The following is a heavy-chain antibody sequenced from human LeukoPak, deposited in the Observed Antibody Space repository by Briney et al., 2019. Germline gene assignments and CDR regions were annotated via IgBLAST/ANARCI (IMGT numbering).Heavy chain of an antibody. V-gene: IGHV3-23*01. J-gene: IGHJ4*02. D-gene: IGHD6-19*01. CDR1: GFTFSSYA. CDR3: AKGYSSGWYFFDN. Sequence: GGSLRLSCTASGFTFSSYAMNWVRQAPGKGLEWVSAISGSGGSTHYADSVKGRFTISRDDSKNTLYLQMNSLRAEDTAVYYCAKGYSSGWYFFDNWGQGILVTVSS. CDR2: ISGSGGST.